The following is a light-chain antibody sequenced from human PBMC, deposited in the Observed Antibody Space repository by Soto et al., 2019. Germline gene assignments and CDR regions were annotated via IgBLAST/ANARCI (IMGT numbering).Light chain of an antibody. CDR1: SSDVGGYNY. CDR3: TSHAGNYNFPYV. J-gene: IGLJ1*01. V-gene: IGLV2-11*01. CDR2: DVS. Sequence: QSALTQPRSVSGSPGQSVTISCTGTSSDVGGYNYVSWYQQHPGKAPKLMIYDVSKRPSGVPVRFSGSKSGNTASLTISGLQAEDEADYYCTSHAGNYNFPYVFGTGTKLTVL.